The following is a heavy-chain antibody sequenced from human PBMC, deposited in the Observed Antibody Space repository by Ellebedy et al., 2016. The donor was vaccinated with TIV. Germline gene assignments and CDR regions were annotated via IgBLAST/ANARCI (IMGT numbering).Heavy chain of an antibody. CDR2: IYSGGST. CDR1: GFTVSSNY. Sequence: GESLKISCAASGFTVSSNYMTWVRQAPGKGLEWVSVIYSGGSTYYADSVKGRFTISRENSKNTLYLQMNSLRAEDTAVYYCARDPYGGNLLVYWGQGTLVTVSS. J-gene: IGHJ4*02. D-gene: IGHD4-23*01. CDR3: ARDPYGGNLLVY. V-gene: IGHV3-53*01.